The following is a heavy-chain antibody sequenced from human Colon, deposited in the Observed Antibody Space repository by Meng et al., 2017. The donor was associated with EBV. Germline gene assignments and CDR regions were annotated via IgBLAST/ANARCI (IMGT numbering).Heavy chain of an antibody. D-gene: IGHD5-18*01. CDR2: SYYSGST. V-gene: IGHV4-30-4*01. CDR3: VRYSYGFDY. Sequence: QVQLQESGPGLVKPSQTLSLTCGVSGGSISSSGYYWSWIRQPPGKGLEWIGYSYYSGSTYYNPSLKSRVTISVDTSNNQFSLKLKSVTAADTAVYYCVRYSYGFDYWGQGTLVNVS. CDR1: GGSISSSGYY. J-gene: IGHJ4*02.